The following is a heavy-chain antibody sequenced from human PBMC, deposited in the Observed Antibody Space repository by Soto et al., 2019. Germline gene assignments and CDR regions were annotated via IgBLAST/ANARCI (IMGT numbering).Heavy chain of an antibody. CDR3: ARGLSGDKVVY. J-gene: IGHJ4*02. V-gene: IGHV4-30-4*01. CDR1: GGSIRNENFC. D-gene: IGHD7-27*01. Sequence: QVQLQESGPGLVNPSQTLSLTCTVSGGSIRNENFCWSWIRQPPDKGLEWIGHIYDGGSTYTNPTLNGRVTIAGDTSKTHFSLKLGSVSAADPAVYYCARGLSGDKVVYWSQGTLVTVSS. CDR2: IYDGGST.